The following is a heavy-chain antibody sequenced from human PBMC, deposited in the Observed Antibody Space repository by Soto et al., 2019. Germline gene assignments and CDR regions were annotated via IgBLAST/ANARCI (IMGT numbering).Heavy chain of an antibody. V-gene: IGHV3-15*01. Sequence: EVQLVESGGGLVEPGGPLRRSCSASGLTFSSAWMSWVRQAPGKGLEWVGRIKSKSDRGTTDYAAPVKGRFAISRDDSKNTVYLQMNSLKTEDTAMYYCSTSGTPFQHWGQGALVTVSS. D-gene: IGHD3-10*01. CDR2: IKSKSDRGTT. CDR3: STSGTPFQH. CDR1: GLTFSSAW. J-gene: IGHJ1*01.